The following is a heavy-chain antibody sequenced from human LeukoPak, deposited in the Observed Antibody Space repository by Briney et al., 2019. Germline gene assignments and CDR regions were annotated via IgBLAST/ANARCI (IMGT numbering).Heavy chain of an antibody. CDR2: ISSSGSTI. CDR3: ARDRDWGSVNNFDY. J-gene: IGHJ4*02. CDR1: GFTFSDYY. V-gene: IGHV3-11*01. D-gene: IGHD7-27*01. Sequence: GGSLRLSCAASGFTFSDYYMSWIRQAPGKGLEWVSYISSSGSTIYYADSVKGRFTISRDSAKNSLYLQMNSLRAEDTAVYYCARDRDWGSVNNFDYWGQGTLVTVSS.